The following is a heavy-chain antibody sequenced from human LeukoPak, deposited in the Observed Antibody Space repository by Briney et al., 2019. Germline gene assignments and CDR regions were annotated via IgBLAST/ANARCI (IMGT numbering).Heavy chain of an antibody. V-gene: IGHV4-59*12. Sequence: SETLSLTCTVSGGSISSYYWSWIRQPPGKGLEWIGSIYHSGSTYYNPSLKSRVTISVDTSKNQFSLKLSSVTAADTAVYYCARERQWLADYWGQGTLVTVSS. CDR3: ARERQWLADY. D-gene: IGHD6-19*01. J-gene: IGHJ4*02. CDR2: IYHSGST. CDR1: GGSISSYY.